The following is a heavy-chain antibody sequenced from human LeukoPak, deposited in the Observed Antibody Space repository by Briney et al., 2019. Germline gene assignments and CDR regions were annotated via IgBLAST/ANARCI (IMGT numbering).Heavy chain of an antibody. CDR2: IFNSGSN. CDR3: ARGFTWQWPVRAIFDY. V-gene: IGHV4-39*01. Sequence: SETLSLTCTVSGGSISSINYSWGWIRQPPGKGLEWLGSIFNSGSNYYNPSLKSRITISVDTSTNQFSLKLSSVTVADTAAYYCARGFTWQWPVRAIFDYWAQGTLVTVPS. CDR1: GGSISSINYS. D-gene: IGHD6-19*01. J-gene: IGHJ4*02.